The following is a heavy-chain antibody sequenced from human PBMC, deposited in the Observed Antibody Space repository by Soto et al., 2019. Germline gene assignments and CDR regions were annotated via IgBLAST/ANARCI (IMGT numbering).Heavy chain of an antibody. CDR1: RFIFSDYA. V-gene: IGHV3-23*01. CDR2: IGGSNTDR. Sequence: DVQLLQSGGGLVQPGGSLTLSCAASRFIFSDYAMNWVRQAPGKGLEWVSSIGGSNTDRYYADSVQGRFIISRDNSKNTMYLQTNSLRDDDTAVYYCAKDAVSYNGKWDWFDSWGQGTLVTVSS. CDR3: AKDAVSYNGKWDWFDS. D-gene: IGHD1-26*01. J-gene: IGHJ5*01.